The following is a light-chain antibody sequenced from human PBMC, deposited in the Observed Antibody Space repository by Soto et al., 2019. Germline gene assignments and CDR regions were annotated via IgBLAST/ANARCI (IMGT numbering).Light chain of an antibody. Sequence: QSVLPQPASVSGSPGQSITISCTGTSSDVGAYNYVSWYQHHPGKVPKLLIYEVTNRPSGVSDRFSGSKSGNTASLTISGLQAEDEADYYCSSKRDSSTLFVFGTGTKGTVL. J-gene: IGLJ1*01. CDR3: SSKRDSSTLFV. CDR2: EVT. V-gene: IGLV2-14*01. CDR1: SSDVGAYNY.